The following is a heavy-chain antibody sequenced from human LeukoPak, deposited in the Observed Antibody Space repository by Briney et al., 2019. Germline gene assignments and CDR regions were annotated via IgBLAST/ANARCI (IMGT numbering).Heavy chain of an antibody. Sequence: ASVKVSCKASGYTFTSYGISWVRQAPGQGLEWMGWISAYNGNTNYAQKLQGRVTMTTDTSTSTAYMELRSLRSDDTAVYYCARDPSYYDILTGYSRPNPFDYRGQGTLVTVSS. CDR3: ARDPSYYDILTGYSRPNPFDY. J-gene: IGHJ4*02. CDR2: ISAYNGNT. V-gene: IGHV1-18*01. CDR1: GYTFTSYG. D-gene: IGHD3-9*01.